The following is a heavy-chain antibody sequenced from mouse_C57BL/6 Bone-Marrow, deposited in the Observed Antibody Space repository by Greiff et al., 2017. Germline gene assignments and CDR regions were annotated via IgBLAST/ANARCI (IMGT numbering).Heavy chain of an antibody. D-gene: IGHD2-2*01. CDR3: ARYPIYYGYDRGYWYFDV. J-gene: IGHJ1*03. CDR1: GYTFTSYG. V-gene: IGHV1-81*01. CDR2: IYPRSGNT. Sequence: QVQLQQSGAELARPGASVKLSCKASGYTFTSYGISWVKQRTGQGLEWIGEIYPRSGNTYYHEKFKGKATLTADKSSSTAYMELRSLTSEDSAVXFCARYPIYYGYDRGYWYFDVWGTGTTVTVSS.